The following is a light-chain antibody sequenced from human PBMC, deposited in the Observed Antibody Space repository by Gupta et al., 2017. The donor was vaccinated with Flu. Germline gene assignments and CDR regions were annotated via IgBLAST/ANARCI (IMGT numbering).Light chain of an antibody. J-gene: IGLJ3*02. CDR2: DTN. V-gene: IGLV7-46*01. Sequence: QPVVTQEPSLTVSPGGTVTLTCASSTGAVTTTHYPYWFQQKPGQAPTTLLFDTNNRHSWTPARFSGSLRGGKAALTLSGAQADDEDDYYCCILYGDRWVFGGGTKLTVL. CDR3: CILYGDRWV. CDR1: TGAVTTTHY.